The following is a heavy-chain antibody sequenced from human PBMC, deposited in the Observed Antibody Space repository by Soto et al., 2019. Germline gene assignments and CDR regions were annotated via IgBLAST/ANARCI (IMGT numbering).Heavy chain of an antibody. Sequence: QVQLVQSGGEVKKPGASVTVSCKASGYTFINYHITWVRQAPGQGLEWMAWINTYNGMTDYAQRFQGRVTMTRDTSTSTAYMELRNLGSDDTAVYFCAKSPRGEMATDWGTGTLVTVSS. CDR1: GYTFINYH. J-gene: IGHJ4*02. CDR3: AKSPRGEMATD. CDR2: INTYNGMT. V-gene: IGHV1-18*01. D-gene: IGHD5-12*01.